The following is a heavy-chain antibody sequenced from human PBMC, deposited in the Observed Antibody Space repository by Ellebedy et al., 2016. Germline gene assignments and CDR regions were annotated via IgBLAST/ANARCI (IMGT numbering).Heavy chain of an antibody. Sequence: ASVKVSCXASGGTFSSYAISWVRQAPGQGLEWMAWINPNSGGTNIAQKFQGRVTMTRNTSISTAYMELSSLRSEDTAVYYCARAYPPRAWRVAGTDANGEIDYHFDYWGQGTLVTVSS. CDR1: GGTFSSYA. J-gene: IGHJ4*02. V-gene: IGHV1-8*02. CDR2: INPNSGGT. D-gene: IGHD6-19*01. CDR3: ARAYPPRAWRVAGTDANGEIDYHFDY.